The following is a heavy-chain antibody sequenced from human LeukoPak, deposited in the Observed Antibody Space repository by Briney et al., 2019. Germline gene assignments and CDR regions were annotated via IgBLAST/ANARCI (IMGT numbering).Heavy chain of an antibody. CDR3: ARDTPYYDSSGTYYYMDV. Sequence: ASVKVSCKASGYTFTGYYMHWVRQAPGQGLEWMGWINPNSGGTNYAQKFQGRVTMTRDTSISTAYMELSRLRSDDTAVYYCARDTPYYDSSGTYYYMDVWGKGTTVTISS. CDR2: INPNSGGT. D-gene: IGHD3-22*01. J-gene: IGHJ6*03. V-gene: IGHV1-2*02. CDR1: GYTFTGYY.